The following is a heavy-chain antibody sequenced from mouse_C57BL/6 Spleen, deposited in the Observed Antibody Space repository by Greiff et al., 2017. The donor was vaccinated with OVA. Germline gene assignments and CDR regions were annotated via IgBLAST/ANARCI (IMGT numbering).Heavy chain of an antibody. Sequence: QVQLKQPGAELVRPGSSVKLSCKASGYTFTSYWMHWVKQRPIQGLEWIGNIDPSDSETHYNQKFKDKATLTVDKSSSTAYMQLSSLTSEDSAVYYCARGGGPRYFDVWGTGTTVTVSS. V-gene: IGHV1-52*01. J-gene: IGHJ1*03. CDR2: IDPSDSET. CDR1: GYTFTSYW. D-gene: IGHD6-1*01. CDR3: ARGGGPRYFDV.